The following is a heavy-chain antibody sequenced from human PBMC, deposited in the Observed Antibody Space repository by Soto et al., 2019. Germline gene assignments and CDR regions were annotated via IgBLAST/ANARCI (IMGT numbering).Heavy chain of an antibody. V-gene: IGHV3-13*01. CDR1: GFTFSSYD. CDR3: VRAGGSCYSCFDY. D-gene: IGHD2-15*01. J-gene: IGHJ4*02. Sequence: GGSLRLSCAASGFTFSSYDMHWVRQATGKGLEWVSAIGTAGDTYYPGSVKGRFTISRENAKNSLYLQMNSLRAGDTAVYYCVRAGGSCYSCFDYWGQGTLVTVSS. CDR2: IGTAGDT.